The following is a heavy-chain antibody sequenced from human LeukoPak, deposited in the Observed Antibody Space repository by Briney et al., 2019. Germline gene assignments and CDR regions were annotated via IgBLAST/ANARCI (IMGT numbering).Heavy chain of an antibody. CDR3: ARAHNWKYGSFDF. D-gene: IGHD1-7*01. CDR2: LSWNSGSI. J-gene: IGHJ4*02. CDR1: GFTFDDYA. V-gene: IGHV3-9*01. Sequence: GGSLRLSCAASGFTFDDYAMHWVRQPPGKGLEWVSGLSWNSGSIGYADSVKGRFTISRDNAKNSLYLQMNSLRAEDTAVYYCARAHNWKYGSFDFWGQGTLVTVSS.